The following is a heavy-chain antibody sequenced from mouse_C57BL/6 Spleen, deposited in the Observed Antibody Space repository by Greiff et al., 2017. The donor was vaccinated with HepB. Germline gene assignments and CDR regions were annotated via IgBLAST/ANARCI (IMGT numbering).Heavy chain of an antibody. J-gene: IGHJ3*01. CDR3: ARGYYGSSAWFAY. Sequence: EVKLVESGPELVKPGASVKISCKASGYSFTGYYMNWVKQSPEKSLEWIGEINPSTGGTTYNQKFKAKATLTVDKSSSTAYMQLKSLTSEDSAVYYCARGYYGSSAWFAYWGQGTLVTVSA. V-gene: IGHV1-42*01. D-gene: IGHD1-1*01. CDR1: GYSFTGYY. CDR2: INPSTGGT.